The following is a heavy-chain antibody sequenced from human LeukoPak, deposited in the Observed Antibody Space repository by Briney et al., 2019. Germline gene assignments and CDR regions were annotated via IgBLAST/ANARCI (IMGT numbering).Heavy chain of an antibody. CDR2: INHSGST. D-gene: IGHD1-26*01. J-gene: IGHJ4*02. V-gene: IGHV4-34*01. CDR1: GGSFSGYY. Sequence: SETLSLTCAVYGGSFSGYYWSWIRQPPGKGLEWIGEINHSGSTNYNPSLKSRVTISVDTSKNQFSLKLSSVTAADTAVYYCATYSGSYSVWGQGPLVTVSS. CDR3: ATYSGSYSV.